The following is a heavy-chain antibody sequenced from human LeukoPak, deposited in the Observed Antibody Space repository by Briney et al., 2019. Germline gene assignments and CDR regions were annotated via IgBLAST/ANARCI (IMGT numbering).Heavy chain of an antibody. Sequence: GGSLRLSCAASGFTFSNYWMHWVRQTPGKGLVWVSRIKNDGSGTIYADSVKGRCTISRDNAKNTLYLQMNSLSAEDTAVYYCARNPSTSMKFWGQGTLVTVSS. CDR2: IKNDGSGT. CDR1: GFTFSNYW. CDR3: ARNPSTSMKF. V-gene: IGHV3-74*01. D-gene: IGHD5-18*01. J-gene: IGHJ4*02.